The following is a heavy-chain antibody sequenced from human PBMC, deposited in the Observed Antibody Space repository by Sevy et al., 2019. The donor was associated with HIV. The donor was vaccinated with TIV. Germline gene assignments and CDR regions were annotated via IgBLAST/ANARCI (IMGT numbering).Heavy chain of an antibody. CDR2: ISSSSSTI. Sequence: GGSLRLSCAASGFTFSSYSMNWVRQAPGKGLEWVSYISSSSSTIYYADSVKDRFTISRDNAKNSLYLQMNSLRAEDTAVYYCASDQITTKGLHYYYYGMDVWGQGTTVTVSS. CDR1: GFTFSSYS. D-gene: IGHD4-4*01. V-gene: IGHV3-48*01. CDR3: ASDQITTKGLHYYYYGMDV. J-gene: IGHJ6*02.